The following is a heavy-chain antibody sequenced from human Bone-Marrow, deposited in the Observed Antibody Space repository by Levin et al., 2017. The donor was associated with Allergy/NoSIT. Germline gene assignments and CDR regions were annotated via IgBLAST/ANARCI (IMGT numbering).Heavy chain of an antibody. CDR2: ISAYNGNT. Sequence: PGESLKISCKASGYTFTSYGISWVRQAPGQGLEWMGWISAYNGNTNYAQKLQGRVTMTTDTSTSTAYMELRSLRSDDTAVYYCAREGIGISILGVVIIRYYGMDVWGQGTTVTVSS. J-gene: IGHJ6*02. CDR3: AREGIGISILGVVIIRYYGMDV. V-gene: IGHV1-18*01. D-gene: IGHD3-3*01. CDR1: GYTFTSYG.